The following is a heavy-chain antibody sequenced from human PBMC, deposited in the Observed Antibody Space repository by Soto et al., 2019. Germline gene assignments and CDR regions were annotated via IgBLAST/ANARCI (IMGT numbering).Heavy chain of an antibody. CDR1: GGSISSYY. Sequence: QVQLQESGPGLVKPSETLSLTCTVSGGSISSYYWSWIRQPPGKGLEWIGYIYYSGSTNYHPSLKSRVTISVDTSKNQFSLKLSSVTAADTAVYYCARSYGDYFDYWGQGTLVTVSS. D-gene: IGHD4-17*01. CDR2: IYYSGST. V-gene: IGHV4-59*08. CDR3: ARSYGDYFDY. J-gene: IGHJ4*02.